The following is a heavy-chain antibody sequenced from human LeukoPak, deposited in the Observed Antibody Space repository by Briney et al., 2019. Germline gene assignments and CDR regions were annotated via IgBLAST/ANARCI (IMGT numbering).Heavy chain of an antibody. D-gene: IGHD2-2*01. V-gene: IGHV1-18*04. CDR2: ISAYNGNT. J-gene: IGHJ4*02. Sequence: ASVKVSCKASGYTFTSYGISWVRQAPGQGLEWMGWISAYNGNTNYAQKLQGRVTMTTDTSTSTAYMELRSLRSDDTAVYYCARAMGELGYCSRTSCYVAPPDYWGQGTLVTVSS. CDR3: ARAMGELGYCSRTSCYVAPPDY. CDR1: GYTFTSYG.